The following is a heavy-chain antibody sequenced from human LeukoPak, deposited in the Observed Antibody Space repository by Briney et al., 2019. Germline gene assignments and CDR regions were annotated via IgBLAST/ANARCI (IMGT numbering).Heavy chain of an antibody. CDR1: GGSISSYY. V-gene: IGHV4-59*01. CDR3: ARDQYGYYFDY. Sequence: SETLSLTCTVSGGSISSYYWSWIRQPPGKGLEWIGYIYYSGSTNYNPSLKSRFTISVDTSKNQFSLKLSSVTAADTAVYYCARDQYGYYFDYWGQGTLVTVSS. CDR2: IYYSGST. J-gene: IGHJ4*02. D-gene: IGHD2-2*01.